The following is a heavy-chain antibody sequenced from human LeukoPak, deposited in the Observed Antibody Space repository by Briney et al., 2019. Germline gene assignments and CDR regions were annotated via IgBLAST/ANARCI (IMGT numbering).Heavy chain of an antibody. D-gene: IGHD5-24*01. V-gene: IGHV5-51*01. CDR1: GYSFISYW. CDR3: ARLPQRWLQTDNWFDP. J-gene: IGHJ5*02. Sequence: GESLKISCKGSGYSFISYWIGWVRQMPGKGLEWMGIIYPGDSDTRYSPSFQGQVTISADKSISTAYLQWSSLKASDTAMYYCARLPQRWLQTDNWFDPWGQGTLVTVSS. CDR2: IYPGDSDT.